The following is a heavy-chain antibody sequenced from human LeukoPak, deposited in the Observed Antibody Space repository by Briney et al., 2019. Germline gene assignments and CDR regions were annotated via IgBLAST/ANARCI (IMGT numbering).Heavy chain of an antibody. V-gene: IGHV3-23*01. J-gene: IGHJ4*02. D-gene: IGHD6-19*01. CDR2: ISGSGGST. CDR1: GFTFSSYA. CDR3: AKVSEEGAYSSGWYVEGYYFDY. Sequence: PGASLRLSCAASGFTFSSYAMSWVRQAPGKGLEWVSAISGSGGSTYYADSVKGRFTISRDNSKNALYLQMNSLRAEDTAVYYCAKVSEEGAYSSGWYVEGYYFDYWGQGTLVTVSS.